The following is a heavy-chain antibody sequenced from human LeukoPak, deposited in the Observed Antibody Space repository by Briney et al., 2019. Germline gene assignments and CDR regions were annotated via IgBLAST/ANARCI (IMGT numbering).Heavy chain of an antibody. CDR1: GFTFSRHG. Sequence: GRSLRLSCAASGFTFSRHGMHWVRQAPGKGLEWVAVIGDTGRAKYYADSVEGRFTASRDNFKNTLYLQMNSLRAEDTAVYYCTKLSGPYSSSYYFDHWGQGTLVTVSS. D-gene: IGHD6-6*01. CDR2: IGDTGRAK. CDR3: TKLSGPYSSSYYFDH. J-gene: IGHJ4*02. V-gene: IGHV3-30*18.